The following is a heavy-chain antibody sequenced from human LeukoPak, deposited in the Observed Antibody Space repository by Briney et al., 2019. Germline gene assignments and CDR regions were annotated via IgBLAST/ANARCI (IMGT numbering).Heavy chain of an antibody. V-gene: IGHV4-61*01. Sequence: PSETLSLTCSVSGFSVCGGNYCSSWIRQPPGKGLEWIGYMFYSESTKYNPSLKSRVTISVDKSKNQFSLHMSSVTAADTDVYYFSCTSKLALCLAYFDHWGQGSLVTVSS. D-gene: IGHD3-3*02. CDR1: GFSVCGGNYC. CDR3: SCTSKLALCLAYFDH. J-gene: IGHJ4*02. CDR2: MFYSEST.